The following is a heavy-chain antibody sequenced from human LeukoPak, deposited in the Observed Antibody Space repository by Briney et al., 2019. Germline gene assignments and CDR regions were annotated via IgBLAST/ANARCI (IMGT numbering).Heavy chain of an antibody. CDR3: ARDDFLAAGFYYYMDV. V-gene: IGHV4-61*02. D-gene: IGHD3/OR15-3a*01. CDR2: IDTSGST. CDR1: GGSISSGSYY. Sequence: SETLSLTCTVSGGSISSGSYYWSWIRQPAGKGLEWIGRIDTSGSTNYNPSLKSRVTISVDTSKNQFSLKLSSVTAADTAVYYCARDDFLAAGFYYYMDVWGKGTTVTVSS. J-gene: IGHJ6*03.